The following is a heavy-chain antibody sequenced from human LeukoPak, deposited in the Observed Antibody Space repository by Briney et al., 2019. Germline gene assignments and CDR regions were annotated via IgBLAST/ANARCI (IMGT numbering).Heavy chain of an antibody. J-gene: IGHJ4*02. CDR3: AGAQRYDYVWGSYPLC. V-gene: IGHV3-21*01. D-gene: IGHD3-16*02. CDR2: ISSSSSYI. CDR1: GFTFSSYS. Sequence: KSGGSLRLSCAASGFTFSSYSMNWVRQGPGKGLEWVSSISSSSSYIYYADSVKGRFTISRDNAKNSLYLQMNSLRAEDTAVYYCAGAQRYDYVWGSYPLCWGQGTLVTVSS.